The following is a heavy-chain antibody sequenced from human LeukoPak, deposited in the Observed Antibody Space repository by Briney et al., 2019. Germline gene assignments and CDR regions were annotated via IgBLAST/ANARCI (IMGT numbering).Heavy chain of an antibody. CDR1: GFTFSSYE. CDR2: ISISGSTL. V-gene: IGHV3-48*03. CDR3: ASDDTSGYYASFDY. Sequence: PGGSLRLSCAASGFTFSSYEMKWVRQAPGKGLEWVSYISISGSTLYYADSVKGRFTISRDNAKTSLYLQMNSLRAEDTAVYYCASDDTSGYYASFDYWGQGTLVTVSS. D-gene: IGHD3-22*01. J-gene: IGHJ4*02.